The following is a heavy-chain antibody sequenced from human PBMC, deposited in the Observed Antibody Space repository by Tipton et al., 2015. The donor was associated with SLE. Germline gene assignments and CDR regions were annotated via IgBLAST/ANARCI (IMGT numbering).Heavy chain of an antibody. V-gene: IGHV4-39*07. Sequence: TLSLTCTVSGGSISSINYFWGWIRQPPGKGVEWIGTIYYSGSTYYNLSLKSRVTISVDTSRNQFSLRLISVTAADTAVYYCATFSQSRLFDYWGQGRLVTVSS. D-gene: IGHD3-3*02. CDR2: IYYSGST. J-gene: IGHJ4*02. CDR1: GGSISSINYF. CDR3: ATFSQSRLFDY.